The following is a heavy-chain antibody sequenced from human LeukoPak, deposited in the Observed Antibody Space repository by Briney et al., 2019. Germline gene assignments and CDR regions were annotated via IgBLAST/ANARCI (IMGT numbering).Heavy chain of an antibody. V-gene: IGHV3-21*01. Sequence: GGSLRLSCAASGFTFSSYSMNWVRQAPGKGLGWVSSISSSSSYIYYADSVKGRFTISRDNAKNSLYLQMNSLRAEDTAVYYCARVYDFYYYYMDVWGKGTTVTVSS. CDR1: GFTFSSYS. CDR3: ARVYDFYYYYMDV. D-gene: IGHD3-3*01. J-gene: IGHJ6*03. CDR2: ISSSSSYI.